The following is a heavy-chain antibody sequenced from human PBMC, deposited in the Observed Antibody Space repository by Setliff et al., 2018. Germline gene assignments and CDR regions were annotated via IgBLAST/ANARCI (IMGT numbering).Heavy chain of an antibody. CDR1: GGSFSDYH. CDR2: INHSGSS. V-gene: IGHV4-34*01. J-gene: IGHJ6*03. CDR3: ARGGGYNSGSYQGGFYYMDV. D-gene: IGHD6-19*01. Sequence: PSETLSLTCAAYGGSFSDYHWSWIRQTPGKGLEWIGKINHSGSSTYNPSLKSRVTISLYTSKGQFSLTLSPVTAADTAVHYCARGGGYNSGSYQGGFYYMDVWGKGTTVTVSS.